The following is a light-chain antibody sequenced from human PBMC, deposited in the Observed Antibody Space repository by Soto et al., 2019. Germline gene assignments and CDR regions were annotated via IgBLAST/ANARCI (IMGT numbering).Light chain of an antibody. CDR2: QVF. V-gene: IGKV2-30*01. CDR1: QSLVYSDGNAY. Sequence: EVVMTQSPLSLSDTLGQPASISCRSSQSLVYSDGNAYLSWFQQRPGQSPRRLIYQVFNRDSGVPDRFSGSGSGTDFTLQISRVEAEDVGVYYCMQGTHWPPVTFGQGTKLEIK. J-gene: IGKJ2*01. CDR3: MQGTHWPPVT.